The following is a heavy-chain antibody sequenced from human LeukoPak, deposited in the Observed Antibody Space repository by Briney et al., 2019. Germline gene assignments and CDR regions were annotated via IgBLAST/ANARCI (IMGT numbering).Heavy chain of an antibody. CDR3: ARGYDSGIPHS. D-gene: IGHD3-3*01. Sequence: SETLSLTCTVSGGSLSSYYWSWIRQPPGKGLEWIGYMYHNGYSGSTYYNPSLKSRVTISVDTSKNQFSVKLTSVTAADTGVYYCARGYDSGIPHSWSQGTLVTVSS. J-gene: IGHJ4*02. CDR1: GGSLSSYY. CDR2: MYHNGYSGST. V-gene: IGHV4-59*12.